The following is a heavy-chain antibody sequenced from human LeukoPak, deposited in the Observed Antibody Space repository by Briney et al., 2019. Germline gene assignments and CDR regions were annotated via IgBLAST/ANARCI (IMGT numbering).Heavy chain of an antibody. D-gene: IGHD4-17*01. CDR3: ARDLNPDYGDYVY. CDR1: VGTFSSYA. Sequence: GSSVKVTCKSSVGTFSSYAISWVRQPPAQGLEGMGRTNPNFGTANYAQKFQGRVTITTDESTSTAYMELSSLRSEDTAVYYCARDLNPDYGDYVYWGQGTLVTVSS. V-gene: IGHV1-69*05. CDR2: TNPNFGTA. J-gene: IGHJ4*02.